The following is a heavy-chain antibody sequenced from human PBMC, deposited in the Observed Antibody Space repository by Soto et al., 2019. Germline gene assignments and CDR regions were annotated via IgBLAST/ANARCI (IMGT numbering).Heavy chain of an antibody. CDR2: INPGGGRT. Sequence: QVQLVQSGAEVTKPGASVKLSCKASGYTFTSYYIHWVRQAPGQGLEWVAMINPGGGRTKNAQMFQGRVILTIDTSTGTVDMELSSLTSADTAVDYCARGPSCGGDCYLFDYWGQGSLVTVSS. V-gene: IGHV1-46*01. CDR3: ARGPSCGGDCYLFDY. J-gene: IGHJ4*02. D-gene: IGHD2-21*02. CDR1: GYTFTSYY.